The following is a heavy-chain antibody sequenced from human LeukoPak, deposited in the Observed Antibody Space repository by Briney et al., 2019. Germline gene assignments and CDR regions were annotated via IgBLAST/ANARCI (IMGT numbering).Heavy chain of an antibody. J-gene: IGHJ5*02. D-gene: IGHD4-17*01. V-gene: IGHV3-23*01. CDR3: TKDPNGDYVGAFDP. Sequence: PGGSLRLSCAASGFTFSSFAMTWVRQAPGKGLEWVSYITGSRGRTYNTDSVRGRFTISRDNSQNTLYLQMNSLRTEHTAVSHWTKDPNGDYVGAFDPWGQGTLVTVSS. CDR2: ITGSRGRT. CDR1: GFTFSSFA.